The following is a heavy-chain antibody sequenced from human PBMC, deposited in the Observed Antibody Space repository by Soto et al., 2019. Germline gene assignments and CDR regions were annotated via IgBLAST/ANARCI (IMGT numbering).Heavy chain of an antibody. Sequence: QVQLVQSGAEVKKPGASVKVSCKASGYTFTSYGISWVRQAPGQGLEWMGWISAYNGNTNYAQKLQGRGTMTTDTSTSTAYMELRSLRSDDTAVYYCARAEHQRSVAGTRYYYYYGMDVWGQGTTVTVSS. CDR2: ISAYNGNT. CDR3: ARAEHQRSVAGTRYYYYYGMDV. D-gene: IGHD6-19*01. J-gene: IGHJ6*02. CDR1: GYTFTSYG. V-gene: IGHV1-18*04.